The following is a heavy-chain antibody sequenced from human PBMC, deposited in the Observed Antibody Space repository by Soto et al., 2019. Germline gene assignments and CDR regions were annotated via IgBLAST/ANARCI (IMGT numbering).Heavy chain of an antibody. CDR1: GYTFPNYG. D-gene: IGHD2-21*02. Sequence: QVQLVQSGVEVKKPGASVKVSCKASGYTFPNYGINWVRQAPGQGLEWMGWISAYNGNTDYAQKLQGRDTMTTDTYTSTDYMEATNLRSDDTDVYYCARDVIPYCRSDCYTGYFHHRGPGTLVIVSS. CDR2: ISAYNGNT. V-gene: IGHV1-18*04. J-gene: IGHJ1*01. CDR3: ARDVIPYCRSDCYTGYFHH.